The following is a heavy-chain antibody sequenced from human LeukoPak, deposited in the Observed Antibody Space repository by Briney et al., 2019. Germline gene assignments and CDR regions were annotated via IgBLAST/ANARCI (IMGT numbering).Heavy chain of an antibody. D-gene: IGHD1-26*01. CDR3: ARDLRAGAPGEDY. CDR2: IKQDGREK. J-gene: IGHJ4*02. V-gene: IGHV3-7*01. Sequence: GGSLRLSCAVSGFTFSSYWMSWVRQAPGKGLEWVANIKQDGREKYYVDSVKGRFTIPRDNAKNSLYLQMNSLRAEDTAVYYCARDLRAGAPGEDYWGQGTLVIVSS. CDR1: GFTFSSYW.